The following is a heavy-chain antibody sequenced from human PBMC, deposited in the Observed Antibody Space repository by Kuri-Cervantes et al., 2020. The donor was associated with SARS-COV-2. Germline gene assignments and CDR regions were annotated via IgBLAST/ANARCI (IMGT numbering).Heavy chain of an antibody. CDR3: ARAGYYFDY. CDR2: IYYSGST. V-gene: IGHV4-59*01. J-gene: IGHJ4*02. CDR1: GGSISSYY. Sequence: GSLRLSCTVSGGSISSYYWSWIRQPPGKGLEWIGYIYYSGSTNYNPSLKSRVTISVDTSKNQFSLELSSVTAADTAVYYCARAGYYFDYWGQGTLVTVSS.